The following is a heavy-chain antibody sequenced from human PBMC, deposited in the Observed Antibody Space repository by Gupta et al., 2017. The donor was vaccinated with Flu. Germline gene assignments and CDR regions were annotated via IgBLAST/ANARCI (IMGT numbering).Heavy chain of an antibody. CDR1: GGSISSSSYY. CDR3: ARLWVDWNYSLGWFDP. CDR2: IYYSGSP. J-gene: IGHJ5*02. D-gene: IGHD1-7*01. Sequence: QLQLQESGPGLVKLSETLSLTCTVSGGSISSSSYYWGWIRQPPGKGLEWIGSIYYSGSPYYNPSLKSRVTISVDTSKNQFSLKLSSVTAADTAVYYCARLWVDWNYSLGWFDPWGQGTLVTVSS. V-gene: IGHV4-39*01.